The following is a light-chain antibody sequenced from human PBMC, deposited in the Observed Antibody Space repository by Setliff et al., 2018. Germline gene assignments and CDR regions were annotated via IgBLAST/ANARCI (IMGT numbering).Light chain of an antibody. Sequence: QSALTQPPSASGTPGQSVTISCSGSRSNIGSNTVNWYQQFPGTAPKLLIYRNNQRPSVAPDRFSGSKSATSVSLAISGLQAEDEADYYCAAWDDSLNGGYVFGTGTKVTVL. J-gene: IGLJ1*01. CDR3: AAWDDSLNGGYV. V-gene: IGLV1-44*01. CDR2: RNN. CDR1: RSNIGSNT.